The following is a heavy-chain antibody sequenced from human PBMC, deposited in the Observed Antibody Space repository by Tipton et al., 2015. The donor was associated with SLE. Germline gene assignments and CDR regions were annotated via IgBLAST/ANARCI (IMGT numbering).Heavy chain of an antibody. J-gene: IGHJ4*02. CDR1: GGSISSSSYY. Sequence: TLSLTCTVSGGSISSSSYYWGWIRQPPGKGLEWIGSIYYSGSTHYNPSLKSRVTISVDTSKNQFSLNLSSVTAADTAVYYCARVGLVAPAAISSGVDYWGQGTLVTVSS. V-gene: IGHV4-39*07. CDR2: IYYSGST. D-gene: IGHD2-2*02. CDR3: ARVGLVAPAAISSGVDY.